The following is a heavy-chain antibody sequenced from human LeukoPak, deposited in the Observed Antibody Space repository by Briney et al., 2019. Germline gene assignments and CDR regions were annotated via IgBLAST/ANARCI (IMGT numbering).Heavy chain of an antibody. Sequence: AGGSLRLSCEASGFTFSTYAINWVRQAPGKGPEWVSYISSSSNTIYYADSVKGRFTISRDNAKNSLFLQMNSLGAEDTAVYYRARAPTIGTTAIFDYWGQGTLVTVSS. CDR3: ARAPTIGTTAIFDY. J-gene: IGHJ4*02. CDR2: ISSSSNTI. CDR1: GFTFSTYA. D-gene: IGHD5-24*01. V-gene: IGHV3-48*04.